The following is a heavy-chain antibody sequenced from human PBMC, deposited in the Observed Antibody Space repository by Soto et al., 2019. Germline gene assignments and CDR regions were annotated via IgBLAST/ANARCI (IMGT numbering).Heavy chain of an antibody. V-gene: IGHV4-59*01. Sequence: NPSETLSLTCTVSGGSISSYYWSWIRQPPGKGLEWIGYIYYSGSTNYNPSLKSRVTISVDTSKNQFSLKLSSVTAADTAVYYCARVSGSYLYYYGMDVWGQGTTVTVSS. CDR2: IYYSGST. D-gene: IGHD1-26*01. J-gene: IGHJ6*02. CDR1: GGSISSYY. CDR3: ARVSGSYLYYYGMDV.